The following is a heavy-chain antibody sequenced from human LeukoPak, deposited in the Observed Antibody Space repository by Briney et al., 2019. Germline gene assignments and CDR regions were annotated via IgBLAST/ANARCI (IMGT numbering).Heavy chain of an antibody. J-gene: IGHJ4*02. Sequence: ASVKVSCKASGYTFTSYYMHWVRQAPGQGLEWMGIINPSGGSTSYAQKFQGRVTMTRDTSTSTVYMELSSLRSEDTAVYYCARSGAAPIIQLASPFDYWGQGTLVTVSS. V-gene: IGHV1-46*01. CDR2: INPSGGST. D-gene: IGHD3-3*01. CDR1: GYTFTSYY. CDR3: ARSGAAPIIQLASPFDY.